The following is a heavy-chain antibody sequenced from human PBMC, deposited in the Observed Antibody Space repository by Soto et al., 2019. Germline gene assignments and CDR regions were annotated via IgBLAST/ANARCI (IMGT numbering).Heavy chain of an antibody. D-gene: IGHD3-3*01. CDR3: ARAPSYYDFWSRYYRVYYYGMDV. J-gene: IGHJ6*02. V-gene: IGHV2-5*01. Sequence: QITLKESGPTLVKPTQTLTLTCTFSGFSLSTSGVGVGWIRQPPGKALEWLALIYWNDDKRYSPSLKSRLTITKDTSKNQVVLTMTNMHPVDTATYYCARAPSYYDFWSRYYRVYYYGMDVWGQGTTVTVSS. CDR2: IYWNDDK. CDR1: GFSLSTSGVG.